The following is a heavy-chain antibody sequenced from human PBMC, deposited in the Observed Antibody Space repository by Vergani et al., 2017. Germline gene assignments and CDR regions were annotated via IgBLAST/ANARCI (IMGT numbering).Heavy chain of an antibody. CDR3: ARGKCSSTTCAANYYYYMDV. CDR2: INHSGST. V-gene: IGHV4-34*01. Sequence: QVQLQQWGAGLLKPSETLSLTCAVYGGSFSGYYWSWIRQPPGKGLEWIGEINHSGSTNYNPSLKSRVTISVDTSKNQFSLKLSSVTAADTAVYYCARGKCSSTTCAANYYYYMDVWAKGTTVTVSS. D-gene: IGHD2-2*01. CDR1: GGSFSGYY. J-gene: IGHJ6*03.